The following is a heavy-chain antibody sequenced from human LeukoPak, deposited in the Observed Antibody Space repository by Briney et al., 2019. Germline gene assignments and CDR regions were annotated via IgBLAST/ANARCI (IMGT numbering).Heavy chain of an antibody. CDR2: MNPNSGNT. CDR3: ARDEVVAAPNYFGMVV. J-gene: IGHJ6*02. Sequence: ASVKVSCKASGYTFTSYDVNWVRQATGQGLEWMGWMNPNSGNTGLAQKFQGRVTLTRDTSLSAAYMELSNLRSDDTAVYYCARDEVVAAPNYFGMVVWGQGTTVSVSS. CDR1: GYTFTSYD. V-gene: IGHV1-8*01. D-gene: IGHD2-15*01.